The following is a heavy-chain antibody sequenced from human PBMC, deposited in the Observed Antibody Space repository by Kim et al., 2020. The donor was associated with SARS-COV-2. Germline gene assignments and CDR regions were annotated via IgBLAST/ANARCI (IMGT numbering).Heavy chain of an antibody. CDR1: GFTFSSYA. CDR3: AKDFLRTIRYFDWLFRGYFDY. D-gene: IGHD3-9*01. V-gene: IGHV3-23*01. Sequence: GGSLRLSCAASGFTFSSYAMSWVRQAPGKGLEWVSAISGSGGSTYYADSVKGRFTISRDNSKNTLYLQMNSLRAEDTAVYYCAKDFLRTIRYFDWLFRGYFDYWGQGTLVTVSS. CDR2: ISGSGGST. J-gene: IGHJ4*02.